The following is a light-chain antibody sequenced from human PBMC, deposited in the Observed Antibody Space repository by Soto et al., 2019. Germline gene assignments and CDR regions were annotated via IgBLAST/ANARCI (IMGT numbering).Light chain of an antibody. Sequence: QSALTQPRSVSGSPGQSVIISCTGTNSDVGAYDYVSWYQQHPGKAPKLIIYDVTKRPSGVPDRFSASKSGNTASLAISGIQAEDESDYYCCSYAGSNTWVCGGGAKGTVL. CDR1: NSDVGAYDY. CDR3: CSYAGSNTWV. V-gene: IGLV2-11*01. CDR2: DVT. J-gene: IGLJ3*02.